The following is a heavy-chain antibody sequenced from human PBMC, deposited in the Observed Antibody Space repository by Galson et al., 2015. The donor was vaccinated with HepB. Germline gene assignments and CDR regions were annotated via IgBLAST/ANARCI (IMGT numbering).Heavy chain of an antibody. Sequence: SLRLSCAASGFTFSSYGMHWVRQAPGKGLEWVAVISYDGSNKYYADSVKGRFTISRDNSKNTLYLQMNSLRAEDTAVYYCAKDEGGYYFYYYYYYGMDVWGQGTTVTVSS. V-gene: IGHV3-30*18. CDR1: GFTFSSYG. J-gene: IGHJ6*02. CDR2: ISYDGSNK. CDR3: AKDEGGYYFYYYYYYGMDV. D-gene: IGHD3-22*01.